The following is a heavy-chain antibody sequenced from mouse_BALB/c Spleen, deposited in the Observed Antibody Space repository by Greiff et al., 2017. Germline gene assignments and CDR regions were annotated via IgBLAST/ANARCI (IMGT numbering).Heavy chain of an antibody. Sequence: VKLKESGPGLVQPSQSLSITCTVSGFSLTSYGVHWVRQSPGKGLEWLGVIWSGGSTDYNAAFISRLSISKDNSKSQVFFKMNSLQANDTAIYYCARKDGNYDAMDYWGQGTSVTVSS. J-gene: IGHJ4*01. D-gene: IGHD2-1*01. CDR1: GFSLTSYG. V-gene: IGHV2-2*02. CDR3: ARKDGNYDAMDY. CDR2: IWSGGST.